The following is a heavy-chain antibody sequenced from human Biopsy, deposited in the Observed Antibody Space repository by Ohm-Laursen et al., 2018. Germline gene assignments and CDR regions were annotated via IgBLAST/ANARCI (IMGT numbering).Heavy chain of an antibody. CDR3: ARTPILIVSAGLVYRHRRHLQGMDV. J-gene: IGHJ6*02. CDR1: GFSLSARGMC. CDR2: VDWDDYK. D-gene: IGHD6-13*01. Sequence: TQTLTLTFSFSGFSLSARGMCVSWIRQAPGKALEWLARVDWDDYKDYSAYLQAKLSISKDTSNDQVVLTVNNVDPADTATYYCARTPILIVSAGLVYRHRRHLQGMDVWGQGIAVTVS. V-gene: IGHV2-70*11.